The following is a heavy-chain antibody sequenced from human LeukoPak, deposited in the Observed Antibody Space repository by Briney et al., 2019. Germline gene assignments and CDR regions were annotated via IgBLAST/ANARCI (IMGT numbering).Heavy chain of an antibody. J-gene: IGHJ4*02. V-gene: IGHV1-46*01. CDR2: INHSGGST. Sequence: WASVKVSCKASGYTFTSYGISWVRQAPGQGLEWMGIINHSGGSTSYAQKFQGRVTMTRDTSTSTVYMELSSLRSEDTAVYYCARDSGMVRGTVDYWGQGTLVTVSS. CDR1: GYTFTSYG. D-gene: IGHD3-10*01. CDR3: ARDSGMVRGTVDY.